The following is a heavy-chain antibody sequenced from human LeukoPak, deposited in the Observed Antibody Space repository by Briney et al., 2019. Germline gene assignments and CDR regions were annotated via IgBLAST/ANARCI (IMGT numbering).Heavy chain of an antibody. D-gene: IGHD6-19*01. CDR2: IYDNGDT. CDR1: GDSMSSYY. CDR3: ARGSTSGWYPA. Sequence: SETLSLTCTVSGDSMSSYYWTWIRQPQGKGLEWIGYIYDNGDTNYDPSLKSRVTISLDTSKNQFSLKLTSVTAADTAMYYCARGSTSGWYPAWGQGTLVTVSS. V-gene: IGHV4-59*08. J-gene: IGHJ4*02.